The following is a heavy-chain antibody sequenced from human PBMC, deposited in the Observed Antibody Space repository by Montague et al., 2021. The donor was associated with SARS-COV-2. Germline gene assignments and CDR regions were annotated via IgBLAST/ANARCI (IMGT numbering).Heavy chain of an antibody. V-gene: IGHV4-39*01. Sequence: SETLSLTCTVSGGSISSSSYYWGWTRQPPGKGLEWIGSIFYSGSTXYNPSLKSRVTISVDTSKNQFSLKLSSVTAADTAVYYCASMVRAQVYYFDYWGQGTLVTVSS. J-gene: IGHJ4*02. CDR1: GGSISSSSYY. D-gene: IGHD3-10*01. CDR3: ASMVRAQVYYFDY. CDR2: IFYSGST.